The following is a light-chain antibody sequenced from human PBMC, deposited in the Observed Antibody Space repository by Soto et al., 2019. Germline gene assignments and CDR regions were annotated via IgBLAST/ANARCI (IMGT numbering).Light chain of an antibody. CDR1: QSVSSY. Sequence: EIVLTQSPSTLCLSPGEXATLSCRASQSVSSYLAWYQQKPGQAPRLLIYDASSRATGIPARFSGSGSGTDFTLTISSLQPEDFATYYCQQLNSYPPTFGGGTKVDI. CDR2: DAS. V-gene: IGKV3-11*01. CDR3: QQLNSYPPT. J-gene: IGKJ4*01.